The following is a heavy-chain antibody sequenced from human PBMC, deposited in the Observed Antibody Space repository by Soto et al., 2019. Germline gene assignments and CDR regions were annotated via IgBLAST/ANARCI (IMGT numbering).Heavy chain of an antibody. CDR1: GYTFTNFG. D-gene: IGHD3-16*01. J-gene: IGHJ4*02. V-gene: IGHV1-18*01. Sequence: QVQLVQSGAEVKKPGASVKVSCKASGYTFTNFGISWVRQAPGQGLEWMGWISAYNGNTNYAQNFQGRVTMTTDTSRSTTYIDLRSLRLDDRGVYYCARGGTPIVYWGQGNLVTVSS. CDR3: ARGGTPIVY. CDR2: ISAYNGNT.